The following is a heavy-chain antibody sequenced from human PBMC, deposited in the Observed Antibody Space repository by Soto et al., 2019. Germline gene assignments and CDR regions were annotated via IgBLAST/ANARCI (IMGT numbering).Heavy chain of an antibody. Sequence: GGSLRLSCAASGFTFSSYSMNWVRQAPGKGLEWVSSISSSSYIYYADSVKGRFTISRDNAKNSLYLQMNSLRAEDTAVYYCARAYSGYDLRPGAFDIWGQGTMVTV. CDR2: ISSSSYI. CDR3: ARAYSGYDLRPGAFDI. J-gene: IGHJ3*02. D-gene: IGHD5-12*01. CDR1: GFTFSSYS. V-gene: IGHV3-21*01.